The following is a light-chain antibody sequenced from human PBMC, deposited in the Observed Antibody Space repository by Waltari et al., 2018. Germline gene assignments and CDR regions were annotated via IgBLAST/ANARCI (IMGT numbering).Light chain of an antibody. CDR2: KAS. V-gene: IGKV1-5*03. Sequence: DIQMTQSPSTLAASVGDRVTITCRASQSISGWLAWYHKKLGKAPNLLIFKASTLQSGVPSRFSGSGSGTEFTLTISSLQPDDFATYYCQQYKSPTWTFGQGTKVEIK. CDR3: QQYKSPTWT. J-gene: IGKJ1*01. CDR1: QSISGW.